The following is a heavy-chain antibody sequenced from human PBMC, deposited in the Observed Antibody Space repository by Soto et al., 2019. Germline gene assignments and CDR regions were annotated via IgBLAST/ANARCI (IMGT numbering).Heavy chain of an antibody. Sequence: QVQLVESGGGVVQPGRSLRLSCAASGFTFSSYGMHWVRQAPGKGLEWVALVWYDGGNKYYADSVKGRFTISRDNSKNMLYLQMISLRDEDTALYYCVRAAGYSGNDYVYYYGMDVWGQGTTVTVSS. CDR1: GFTFSSYG. D-gene: IGHD5-12*01. J-gene: IGHJ6*02. V-gene: IGHV3-33*01. CDR3: VRAAGYSGNDYVYYYGMDV. CDR2: VWYDGGNK.